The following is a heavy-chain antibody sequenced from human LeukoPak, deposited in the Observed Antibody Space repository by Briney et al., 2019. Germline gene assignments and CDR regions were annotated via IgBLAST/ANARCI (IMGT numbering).Heavy chain of an antibody. CDR1: GYTFTGYY. V-gene: IGHV1-2*02. J-gene: IGHJ4*02. CDR2: LNPNSGGT. D-gene: IGHD6-13*01. Sequence: ASVKVSCKASGYTFTGYYMHWVRQAPGQGLEWMGWLNPNSGGTNYAEKFQGRVTVTRDTSISTAYMELSRLRSDDTAVYYCARARLYRSSWNYFDYWGQGTLVTVCS. CDR3: ARARLYRSSWNYFDY.